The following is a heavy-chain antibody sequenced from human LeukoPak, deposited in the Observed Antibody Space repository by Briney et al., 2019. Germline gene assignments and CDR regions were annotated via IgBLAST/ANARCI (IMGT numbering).Heavy chain of an antibody. CDR2: ISSSSSCI. J-gene: IGHJ4*02. V-gene: IGHV3-21*01. Sequence: PGGSLRLSCAASGFTFSSYSMNWVRPAPGKGLEWVSPISSSSSCIYYADSVKGRLTISRDNAKNSLYLQMNSLRAEDTAVYYCARGDTAMVTGFDYWGQGTLVTVSS. CDR1: GFTFSSYS. D-gene: IGHD5-18*01. CDR3: ARGDTAMVTGFDY.